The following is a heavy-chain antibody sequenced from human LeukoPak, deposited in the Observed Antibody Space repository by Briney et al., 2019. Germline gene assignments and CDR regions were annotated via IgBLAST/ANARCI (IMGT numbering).Heavy chain of an antibody. Sequence: GGSLRLSSAASGFTFSSYAMSWVRQAPGKGLEWVSAISGSGGSTYYADSVKGRLTISRDNSKNTLYLQMNSLRAEDTAVYYCAKDRYDYGDYVPEPSLDYWGQGTLVTVSS. CDR1: GFTFSSYA. D-gene: IGHD4-17*01. CDR2: ISGSGGST. V-gene: IGHV3-23*01. J-gene: IGHJ4*02. CDR3: AKDRYDYGDYVPEPSLDY.